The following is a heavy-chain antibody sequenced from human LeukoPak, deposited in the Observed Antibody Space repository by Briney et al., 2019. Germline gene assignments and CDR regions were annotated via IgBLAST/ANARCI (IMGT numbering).Heavy chain of an antibody. CDR2: IKQDGSEK. D-gene: IGHD2-15*01. J-gene: IGHJ3*02. V-gene: IGHV3-7*01. CDR3: AGYRGLGYCSGGSCLHDAFDI. Sequence: PRGSLRLSCAASGFTLSSYWMSWVRQAPGKGLEWVANIKQDGSEKYYVDSAKGRFIISRDNTKNSLYLQMNSLRAEDTAVYYCAGYRGLGYCSGGSCLHDAFDIWGQGTMVTVSS. CDR1: GFTLSSYW.